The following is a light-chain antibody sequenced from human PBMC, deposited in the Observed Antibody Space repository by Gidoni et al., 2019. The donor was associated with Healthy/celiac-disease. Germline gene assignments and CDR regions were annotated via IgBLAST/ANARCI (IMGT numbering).Light chain of an antibody. CDR1: QSVSSY. Sequence: EIVLPQSPATLSLSPGERATLSCRASQSVSSYLAWYQQKPGQAPRLLIYDASNRATGIPARFSGSGSGTDFTLTISSLEPEDFAVYYCQQRSNWPGGLTFGGGTKVEIK. CDR3: QQRSNWPGGLT. V-gene: IGKV3-11*01. J-gene: IGKJ4*01. CDR2: DAS.